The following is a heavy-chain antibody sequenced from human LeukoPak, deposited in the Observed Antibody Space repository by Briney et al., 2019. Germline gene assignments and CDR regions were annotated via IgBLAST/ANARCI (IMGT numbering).Heavy chain of an antibody. J-gene: IGHJ4*02. V-gene: IGHV3-53*01. Sequence: GGSLRPSCAASGFTVSSNYMSWVRQAPGKGLEWVSVIYSGDSTYYADSVKGRFTISRDNSKNTLYLQMNSLRAEDTAVYYCARAKGSSSWSPYYFDYWGQGTLVTVSS. CDR2: IYSGDST. D-gene: IGHD6-13*01. CDR1: GFTVSSNY. CDR3: ARAKGSSSWSPYYFDY.